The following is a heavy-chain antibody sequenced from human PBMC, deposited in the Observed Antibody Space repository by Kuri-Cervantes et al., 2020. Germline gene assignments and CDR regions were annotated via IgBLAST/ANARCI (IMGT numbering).Heavy chain of an antibody. J-gene: IGHJ5*02. Sequence: GGSLRLSCAASGFTVSTNYMTWVRQAPGKGLEWVSIIYSGGSTYYADSVKGRFTISRHNSKNTVYLQLNSLRPEDTAVYYCARDGDDDVNYINWLDPWGQGTLVTVSS. CDR2: IYSGGST. D-gene: IGHD3-10*01. V-gene: IGHV3-53*04. CDR1: GFTVSTNY. CDR3: ARDGDDDVNYINWLDP.